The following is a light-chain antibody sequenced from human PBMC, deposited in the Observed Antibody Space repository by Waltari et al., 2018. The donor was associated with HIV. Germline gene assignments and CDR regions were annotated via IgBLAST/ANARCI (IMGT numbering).Light chain of an antibody. CDR1: QPITNF. CDR2: AAS. CDR3: QQSYTTPRT. Sequence: DIQLSQSPSSLSASVGARVTITCRTSQPITNFLNWYQLNTGKAPNLLIYAASSLQSGVPSRFSGSRSGTDFTLTISNLQPEDFATYYCQQSYTTPRTFGQGTKVEIK. V-gene: IGKV1-39*01. J-gene: IGKJ1*01.